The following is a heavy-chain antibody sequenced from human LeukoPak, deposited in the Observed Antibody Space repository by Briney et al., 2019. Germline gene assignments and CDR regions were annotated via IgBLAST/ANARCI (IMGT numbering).Heavy chain of an antibody. CDR2: ISSSSYI. CDR3: ARSVSSRFTSPRRPYYFDS. CDR1: GFTFSSYS. J-gene: IGHJ4*02. Sequence: GGSLRLSCAASGFTFSSYSMNWVRQAPGKGLEWVSSISSSSYIYYADSVKGRFTISRDNSKNTLYLQMNSLRAEDTAVYYCARSVSSRFTSPRRPYYFDSWGQGTLVTVSS. D-gene: IGHD2-2*01. V-gene: IGHV3-21*04.